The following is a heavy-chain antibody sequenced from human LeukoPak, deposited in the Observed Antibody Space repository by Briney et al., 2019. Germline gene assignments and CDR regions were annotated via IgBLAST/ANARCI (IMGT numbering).Heavy chain of an antibody. CDR3: ARGATYYDILAGYYYRYSYFDY. V-gene: IGHV4-34*01. J-gene: IGHJ4*02. CDR1: GGSFSGYY. CDR2: INHSGST. D-gene: IGHD3-9*01. Sequence: SETLSLTCAVYGGSFSGYYWSWIRQPPGKGLEWIGEINHSGSTNYNPSLKSRVTISVDTTKNQFSLKLSSVTAADTAVYYCARGATYYDILAGYYYRYSYFDYWGQGTLVTVSS.